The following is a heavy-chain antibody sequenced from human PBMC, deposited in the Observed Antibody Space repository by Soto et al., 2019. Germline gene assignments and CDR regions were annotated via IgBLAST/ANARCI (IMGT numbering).Heavy chain of an antibody. D-gene: IGHD3-22*01. J-gene: IGHJ5*02. V-gene: IGHV4-39*01. Sequence: QLQLQESGPGLVKPSETLSLTCTVSGGSISSSNYYWGWIRQPPGKGLEWIGSMYYTGNTYYNPSLKTRVTISVDTSKSQSSLKLSSVPAADAAVYYCARRGSYYDSRGYYSPFDHWGQGTLVTVFS. CDR2: MYYTGNT. CDR1: GGSISSSNYY. CDR3: ARRGSYYDSRGYYSPFDH.